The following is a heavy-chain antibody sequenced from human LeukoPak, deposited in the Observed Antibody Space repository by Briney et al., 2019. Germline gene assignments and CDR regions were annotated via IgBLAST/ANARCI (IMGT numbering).Heavy chain of an antibody. CDR3: ARVYSSSWYPYFDY. Sequence: GGSLRLSCAASGFTFSDYYMSWIRQAPGKGLEWVSYISSSSSYTNYADSVKGRFTISRDNAKNSLYLQMNSLRAEDTAVYYCARVYSSSWYPYFDYWGQGTLVTVSS. CDR1: GFTFSDYY. J-gene: IGHJ4*02. V-gene: IGHV3-11*06. CDR2: ISSSSSYT. D-gene: IGHD6-13*01.